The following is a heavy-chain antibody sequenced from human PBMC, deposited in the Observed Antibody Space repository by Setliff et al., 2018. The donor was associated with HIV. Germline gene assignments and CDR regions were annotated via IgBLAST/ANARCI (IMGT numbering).Heavy chain of an antibody. CDR2: ISSSDNTI. Sequence: PGGSLRLSCAASGFTFSNYEMNWVRQAPGKGLEWVSYISSSDNTIHYADSVRGRFTISRDNAKNSLSLQMNSLRPEDTAVYYCAKMHTAMDPDTFDIWGQGTMVTVSS. J-gene: IGHJ3*02. CDR1: GFTFSNYE. D-gene: IGHD5-18*01. V-gene: IGHV3-48*03. CDR3: AKMHTAMDPDTFDI.